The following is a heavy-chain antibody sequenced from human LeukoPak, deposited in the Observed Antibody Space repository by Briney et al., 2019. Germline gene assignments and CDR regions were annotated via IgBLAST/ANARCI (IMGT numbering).Heavy chain of an antibody. D-gene: IGHD1-26*01. CDR2: IYSGGST. Sequence: GGSLRLSCAASGFTVSNNYMNWVRQAPGKGLEWVSIIYSGGSTYYADSVKGRFTISRDNSKNTLYLQMNNLRAEDMAVYYCARDQRIIRPYSGYGMDVWGQGTTVTVSS. J-gene: IGHJ6*02. V-gene: IGHV3-66*01. CDR1: GFTVSNNY. CDR3: ARDQRIIRPYSGYGMDV.